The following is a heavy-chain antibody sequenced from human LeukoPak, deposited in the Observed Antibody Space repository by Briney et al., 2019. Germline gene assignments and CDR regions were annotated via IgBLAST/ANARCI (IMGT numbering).Heavy chain of an antibody. J-gene: IGHJ4*02. Sequence: SETLSLTCTVSGGSISSYYWSWIRQPPGKGLEWIGYIYYSGSTNYNPSLKSRVTISVDTSKNQFSLKLSSVTAADTAVYYCARSRLGYCSGGSCSHLDYWGQGTLVTVSS. D-gene: IGHD2-15*01. CDR2: IYYSGST. V-gene: IGHV4-59*01. CDR3: ARSRLGYCSGGSCSHLDY. CDR1: GGSISSYY.